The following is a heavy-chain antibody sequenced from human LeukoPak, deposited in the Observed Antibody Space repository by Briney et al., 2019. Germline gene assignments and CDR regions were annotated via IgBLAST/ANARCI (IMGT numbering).Heavy chain of an antibody. V-gene: IGHV4-34*01. CDR2: INHSGST. CDR1: GGSFSGYY. J-gene: IGHJ5*02. D-gene: IGHD6-13*01. CDR3: ARGRRRAYSSSWYGSWFDP. Sequence: SQTLSLTCAVYGGSFSGYYWSWIRQPPGNGLEWIGEINHSGSTNYNPPLKSRVTISVDTSENQFSLKLSSVTAADTAVYYCARGRRRAYSSSWYGSWFDPWGQGTLVTVSS.